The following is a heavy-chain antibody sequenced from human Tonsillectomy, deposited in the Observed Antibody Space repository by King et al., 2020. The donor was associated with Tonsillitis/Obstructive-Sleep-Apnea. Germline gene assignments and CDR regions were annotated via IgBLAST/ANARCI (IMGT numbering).Heavy chain of an antibody. Sequence: VQLVESGAEVKKPGESLKISCKGSGYSFTSYWIGGVRKMPGKGWEGMGIIYPGDSDTRYSPSFQGQVTISADKSISTANLQWSSLKASDTAMYYCARSIAAAGTFTDYWGQGTLVTVSS. CDR2: IYPGDSDT. CDR1: GYSFTSYW. D-gene: IGHD6-13*01. V-gene: IGHV5-51*03. CDR3: ARSIAAAGTFTDY. J-gene: IGHJ4*02.